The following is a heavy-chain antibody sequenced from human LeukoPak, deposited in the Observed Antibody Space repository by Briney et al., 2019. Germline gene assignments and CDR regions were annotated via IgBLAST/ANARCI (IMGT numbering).Heavy chain of an antibody. Sequence: GGSLRLSCAASGFTVSSNYMSWVRQAPGKGLEWVSVIYSGGSTYYADSVKGRFTISRDNSKNTLYLQMNSLRAEDTAVYYCARGEAYYYDSSGYYYFDYWGQGTLVTVSS. CDR1: GFTVSSNY. CDR2: IYSGGST. J-gene: IGHJ4*02. D-gene: IGHD3-22*01. CDR3: ARGEAYYYDSSGYYYFDY. V-gene: IGHV3-66*01.